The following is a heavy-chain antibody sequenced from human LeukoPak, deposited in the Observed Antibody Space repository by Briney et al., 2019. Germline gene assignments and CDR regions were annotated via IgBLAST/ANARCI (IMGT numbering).Heavy chain of an antibody. V-gene: IGHV1-2*04. CDR3: ARDPGYCSGGSCYSRHAFDI. J-gene: IGHJ3*02. D-gene: IGHD2-15*01. CDR1: GYTFTSYY. Sequence: GASVKVSCKASGYTFTSYYMHWVRQAPGQGLEWMGWINPNSGGTNYAQKFQGWVTMTRDTSISTAYMELSRLRSDDTAVYYCARDPGYCSGGSCYSRHAFDIWGQGTMVTVSS. CDR2: INPNSGGT.